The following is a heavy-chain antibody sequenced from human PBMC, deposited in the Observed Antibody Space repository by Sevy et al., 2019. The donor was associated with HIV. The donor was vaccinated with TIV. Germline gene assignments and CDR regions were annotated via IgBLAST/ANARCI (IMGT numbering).Heavy chain of an antibody. CDR2: FDPEDGET. Sequence: ASVKVSCKVSGYTLIEFSMHWVRQAPGEGLEWMGGFDPEDGETIYAQRFQGRVTMTEDTSTDTAYMELSSLRSEDTAVYYCATGLPGECVDCSSCYSDYFAYWGQGTLVTVSS. CDR3: ATGLPGECVDCSSCYSDYFAY. J-gene: IGHJ4*02. V-gene: IGHV1-24*01. D-gene: IGHD2-15*01. CDR1: GYTLIEFS.